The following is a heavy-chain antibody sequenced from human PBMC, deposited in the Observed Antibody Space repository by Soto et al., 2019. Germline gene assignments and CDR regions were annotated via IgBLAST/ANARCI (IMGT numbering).Heavy chain of an antibody. CDR1: GYSFTSYW. Sequence: GESLKISCNGSGYSFTSYWISWVRQMPGKGLEWMGRIDPSDSYTNYSPSFQGHVTISADKSISTAYLQWSSLKASDTAMYYCARHEGGYYYYGMDVWGQGTTVTVSS. D-gene: IGHD3-16*01. CDR2: IDPSDSYT. CDR3: ARHEGGYYYYGMDV. J-gene: IGHJ6*02. V-gene: IGHV5-10-1*01.